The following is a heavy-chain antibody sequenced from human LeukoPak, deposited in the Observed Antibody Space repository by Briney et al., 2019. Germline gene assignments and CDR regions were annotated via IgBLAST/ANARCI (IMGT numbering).Heavy chain of an antibody. Sequence: GGTLRLSCAASGFTFSSYGMSWVRQAPGKGLEWVSAISGNGDRTYYADSVRGRFTISRDNAKNSLYLQMNSLRAEDTAVYFCARGVGYYGLGSTPLRLDVWGKGTTVTVSS. CDR2: ISGNGDRT. CDR1: GFTFSSYG. D-gene: IGHD3-10*01. J-gene: IGHJ6*04. CDR3: ARGVGYYGLGSTPLRLDV. V-gene: IGHV3-23*01.